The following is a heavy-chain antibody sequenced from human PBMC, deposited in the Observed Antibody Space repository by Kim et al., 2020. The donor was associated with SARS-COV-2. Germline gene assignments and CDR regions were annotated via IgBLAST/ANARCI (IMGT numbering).Heavy chain of an antibody. V-gene: IGHV3-7*03. CDR1: GFTFNIYW. J-gene: IGHJ4*02. CDR2: TKEDGSEK. CDR3: ARGLPYFDY. Sequence: GGSLRLSCAASGFTFNIYWMTWVRQPPGKGLEWVANTKEDGSEKHYVDSVKGRFTISRDNAKNSLYLQMNSLRAEDTAVYYCARGLPYFDYWGQGTLITVSS.